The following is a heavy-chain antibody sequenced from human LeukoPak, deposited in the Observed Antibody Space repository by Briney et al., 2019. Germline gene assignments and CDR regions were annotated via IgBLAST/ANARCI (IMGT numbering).Heavy chain of an antibody. CDR2: INDDGRYT. V-gene: IGHV3-74*01. J-gene: IGHJ6*03. CDR1: GFTFSGYW. D-gene: IGHD5-18*01. CDR3: AKGGGYRYGEPTYFYMDV. Sequence: GGSLRLSCAASGFTFSGYWMHWVRQVPGKGLVWVSRINDDGRYTVYADSVNGRFTVSRDNSKNTLSLQMTSLRAEDTALYYCAKGGGYRYGEPTYFYMDVWGKGTTVTVSS.